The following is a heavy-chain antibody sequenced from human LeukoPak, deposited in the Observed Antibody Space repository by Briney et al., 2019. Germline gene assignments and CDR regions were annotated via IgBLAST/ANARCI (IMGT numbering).Heavy chain of an antibody. Sequence: PSETPSLTCAVSGGSITTTDFDWARIRQPPGQGFEWIATISSSGKAYYYPSLIRRITISVDTSKTQFSLDVTSVNAADTGLFYCARFKGGTGFDYWGRGILVIVS. CDR2: ISSSGKA. J-gene: IGHJ4*02. CDR3: ARFKGGTGFDY. D-gene: IGHD1-26*01. V-gene: IGHV4-39*01. CDR1: GGSITTTDFD.